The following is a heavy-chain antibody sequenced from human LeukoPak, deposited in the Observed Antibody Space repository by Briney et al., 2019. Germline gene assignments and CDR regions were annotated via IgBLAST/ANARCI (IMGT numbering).Heavy chain of an antibody. V-gene: IGHV4-4*07. CDR1: GASISTSY. Sequence: PSETLSLPCTVSGASISTSYWSWIRQPTGKGLECIGRLSPSGSTNYNPYLKSRVTMSVDTSKNQFSLELRSVTAADTAVYYCARDEPLYSSGLGVEDYWGQGSLVTVSS. CDR3: ARDEPLYSSGLGVEDY. D-gene: IGHD6-19*01. J-gene: IGHJ4*02. CDR2: LSPSGST.